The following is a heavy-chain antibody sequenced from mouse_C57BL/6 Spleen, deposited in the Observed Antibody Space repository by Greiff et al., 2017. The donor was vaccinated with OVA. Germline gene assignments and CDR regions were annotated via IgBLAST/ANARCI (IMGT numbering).Heavy chain of an antibody. CDR3: ARDGDYFDY. Sequence: EVKLMESEGGLVQPGSSMKLSCTASGFTFSDYYMAWVRQVPEKGLEWVANINYDGSSTYYLDSLKSRFIISRDNAKNILYLQMSSLKSEDTDTYYCARDGDYFDYWGQGTTLTVSS. J-gene: IGHJ2*01. CDR1: GFTFSDYY. V-gene: IGHV5-16*01. CDR2: INYDGSST.